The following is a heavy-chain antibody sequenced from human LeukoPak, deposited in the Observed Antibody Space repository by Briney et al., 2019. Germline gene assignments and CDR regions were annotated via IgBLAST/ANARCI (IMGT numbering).Heavy chain of an antibody. Sequence: GASVKVSCKASGYTFTSYGINWVRQATGQGLEWMGWMNPNSGNTGYAQKFQGRVTMTRNTSITTAYMELSSLRSEDTAVYYCARALRVRGVITFDPWGQGTLVTVSS. V-gene: IGHV1-8*02. J-gene: IGHJ5*02. CDR3: ARALRVRGVITFDP. D-gene: IGHD3-10*01. CDR1: GYTFTSYG. CDR2: MNPNSGNT.